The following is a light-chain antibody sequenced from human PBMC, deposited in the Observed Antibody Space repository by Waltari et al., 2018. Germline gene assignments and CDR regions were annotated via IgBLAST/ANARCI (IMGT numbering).Light chain of an antibody. Sequence: SSELTQDPAVSVALGQTVTITCQGASLRTSYARGYQQKSGQAPILVLFGKNKRPSGIPDRFSGYNSETTTSLTITGAQAEDEADYYCSSRDSSASHVLFAGGTKLTVL. CDR2: GKN. CDR1: SLRTSY. V-gene: IGLV3-19*01. J-gene: IGLJ2*01. CDR3: SSRDSSASHVL.